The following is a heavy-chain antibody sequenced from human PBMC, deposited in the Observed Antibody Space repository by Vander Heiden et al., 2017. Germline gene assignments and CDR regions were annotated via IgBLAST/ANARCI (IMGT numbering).Heavy chain of an antibody. J-gene: IGHJ4*02. D-gene: IGHD1-1*01. Sequence: EVQLLESGGGLVQPGGSLRLSCEASGFTFSSYSMSWVRQAPGKGLEWVSLFRARGDATHYADPVKGRFTISRDTSKNTLYLQMNSLRAEDTAIYYCAKGEGYNAYTAFDYWGQGTLVTVSS. CDR2: FRARGDAT. CDR1: GFTFSSYS. CDR3: AKGEGYNAYTAFDY. V-gene: IGHV3-23*01.